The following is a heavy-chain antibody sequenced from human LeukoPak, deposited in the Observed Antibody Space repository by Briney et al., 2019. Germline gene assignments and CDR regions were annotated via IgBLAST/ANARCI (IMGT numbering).Heavy chain of an antibody. CDR2: IYSSAYT. CDR3: ARGERLGLDF. V-gene: IGHV4-59*01. D-gene: IGHD6-19*01. CDR1: GGSISGYY. J-gene: IGHJ4*02. Sequence: PSETLSLTCTVSGGSISGYYWSWIRQPPGKGLEWVGYIYSSAYTNYNPSLKSRVTISVDTSKNQFSLRLTSVTAADTAVYYCARGERLGLDFWGQGTLVTVSS.